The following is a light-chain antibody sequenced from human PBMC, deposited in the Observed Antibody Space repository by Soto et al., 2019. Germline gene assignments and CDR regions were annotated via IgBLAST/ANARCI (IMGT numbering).Light chain of an antibody. V-gene: IGLV1-47*01. Sequence: QSALTQPPSASGTPGQRVTISCSGSSSNIGSKYVYWYQQLPGTAPKLLIYKNTQRPSGVPDRFSGSKSGTSASLAISGLRSEDEADYYCAAWDDSLSVVVLGGGTKLTVL. CDR1: SSNIGSKY. CDR3: AAWDDSLSVVV. CDR2: KNT. J-gene: IGLJ2*01.